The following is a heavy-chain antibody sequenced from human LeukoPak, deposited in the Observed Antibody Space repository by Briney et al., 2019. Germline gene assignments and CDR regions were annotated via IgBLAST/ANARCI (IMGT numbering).Heavy chain of an antibody. CDR1: GFAFSTYA. D-gene: IGHD6-13*01. J-gene: IGHJ6*02. CDR2: ISYDGNNK. CDR3: AKVDRAAAGTSYYYGMDV. V-gene: IGHV3-30*04. Sequence: GGSLRLSCEASGFAFSTYAMNWVRQAPGKGLEWVAGISYDGNNKYHADSVQGRFTISRDNSKNTLYLQMNSLRVEDSAVYYCAKVDRAAAGTSYYYGMDVWGQGTKVAVS.